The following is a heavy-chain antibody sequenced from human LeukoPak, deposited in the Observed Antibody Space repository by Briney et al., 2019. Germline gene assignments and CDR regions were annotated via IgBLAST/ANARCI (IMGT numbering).Heavy chain of an antibody. J-gene: IGHJ4*02. V-gene: IGHV3-48*01. CDR2: IWGDGTGI. CDR3: ATDSDWGFDY. D-gene: IGHD7-27*01. CDR1: GLSFSSYS. Sequence: GGSLTLSCAASGLSFSSYSMNWVRQAPGKGLEWISHIWGDGTGIWYADSVKGRFTISRDNAKNSLYLQMNSLRAEDTAVYCCATDSDWGFDYWGQGTLVTVSS.